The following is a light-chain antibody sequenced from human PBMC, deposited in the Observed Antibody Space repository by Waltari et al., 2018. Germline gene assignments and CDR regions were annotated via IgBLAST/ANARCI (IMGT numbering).Light chain of an antibody. J-gene: IGKJ4*01. CDR3: QQSYSAPPS. Sequence: DIQMTHSPSSLSASLGDRVTITCRASQTISTNLNWYQHRPGKVPKLLIYAATFLQSGVPSRFSGSGSGTDFTLTIRSLQPEDFVFYFCQQSYSAPPSFGGGTKVDVK. CDR1: QTISTN. V-gene: IGKV1-39*01. CDR2: AAT.